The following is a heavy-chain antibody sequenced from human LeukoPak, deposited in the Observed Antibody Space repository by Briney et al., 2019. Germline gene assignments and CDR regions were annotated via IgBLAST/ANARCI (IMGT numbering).Heavy chain of an antibody. CDR1: GYTFTVYY. V-gene: IGHV1-2*02. CDR2: INPNSGGT. D-gene: IGHD5-18*01. Sequence: ASVTVSCKASGYTFTVYYMHWVRQAPGQGLEWMGWINPNSGGTNYAQKFQGRVTISVDTSKNQFSLKLSSVTAADTAVYYCASGARGYSYGHADFTPLYDAFDIWGQGTMVTVSS. CDR3: ASGARGYSYGHADFTPLYDAFDI. J-gene: IGHJ3*02.